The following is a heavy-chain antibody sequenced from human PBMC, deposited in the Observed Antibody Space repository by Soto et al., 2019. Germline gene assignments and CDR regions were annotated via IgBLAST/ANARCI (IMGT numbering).Heavy chain of an antibody. CDR3: AKNPGYYYDSTGYHFDY. Sequence: EVQLLESGGGLVQPGGSLRLPCATSEFTLINYAMSWVRQAPGKALEWVSAISYGGGTTYYADSVKGRFTISRDNSKNTLYLQMNSLRAEDTAVYYCAKNPGYYYDSTGYHFDYWGQGTLVTVSS. D-gene: IGHD3-22*01. V-gene: IGHV3-23*01. CDR1: EFTLINYA. J-gene: IGHJ4*02. CDR2: ISYGGGTT.